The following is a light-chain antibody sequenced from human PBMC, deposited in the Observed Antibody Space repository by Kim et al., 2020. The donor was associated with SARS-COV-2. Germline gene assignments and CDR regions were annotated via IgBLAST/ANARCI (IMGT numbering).Light chain of an antibody. CDR3: QSYDSSLNSYV. Sequence: RVTISGTGTCSNIGAGYDVHWYQQFPGAAPKLLIYGHTNRPSGVPDRFSGSKSDTSASLAITGLQPADEADYYCQSYDSSLNSYVFGTGTKVTVL. V-gene: IGLV1-40*01. CDR2: GHT. CDR1: CSNIGAGYD. J-gene: IGLJ1*01.